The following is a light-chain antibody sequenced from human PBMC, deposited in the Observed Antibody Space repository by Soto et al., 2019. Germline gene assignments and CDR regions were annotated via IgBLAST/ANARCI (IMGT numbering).Light chain of an antibody. Sequence: EIVMTQTPLSSPVTLGQPASISCRSSQSLEHSDGNTYLSWLQQRPGQPPRLLIYKVPNRFSGVPDRFSGSGAGTDFTLKISRVEAEDVGVYYCMQATQFPPYTFGQGTKLEIK. J-gene: IGKJ2*01. CDR3: MQATQFPPYT. CDR1: QSLEHSDGNTY. CDR2: KVP. V-gene: IGKV2-24*01.